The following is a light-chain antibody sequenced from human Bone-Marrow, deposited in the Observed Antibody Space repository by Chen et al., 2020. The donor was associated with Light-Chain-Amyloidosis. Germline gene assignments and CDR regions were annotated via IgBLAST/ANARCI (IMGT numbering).Light chain of an antibody. CDR3: QVWDRSSDRPV. V-gene: IGLV3-21*02. CDR1: NIGSTS. CDR2: DDS. J-gene: IGLJ3*02. Sequence: SYVLTQLSSVSVAPGQTDTIACAGNNIGSTSVHWYPQTRGQAPLLVVYDDSDRPSGIPERLSGSNSGNTATLTISRVEAGDEADYYCQVWDRSSDRPVFGGGTKLTVL.